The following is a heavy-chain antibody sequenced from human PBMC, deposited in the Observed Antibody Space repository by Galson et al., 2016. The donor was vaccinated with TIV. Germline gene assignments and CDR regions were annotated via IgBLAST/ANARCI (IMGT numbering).Heavy chain of an antibody. Sequence: SLRLCCAASGFSVSFNHMSWVRQAPGKGLEWVSLIYASDTTYYIDSVKCRFTISRDNSKNTLYLQMNSLRVDDTAVYYCAKAGKGDAYPNYFDHWGQGALVTVTS. CDR3: AKAGKGDAYPNYFDH. CDR1: GFSVSFNH. D-gene: IGHD5-24*01. CDR2: IYASDTT. J-gene: IGHJ4*02. V-gene: IGHV3-53*01.